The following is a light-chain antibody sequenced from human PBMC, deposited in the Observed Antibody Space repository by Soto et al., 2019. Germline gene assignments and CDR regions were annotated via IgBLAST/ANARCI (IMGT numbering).Light chain of an antibody. J-gene: IGLJ1*01. CDR1: SANIESHT. V-gene: IGLV1-44*01. CDR3: ATWDDSRKWV. Sequence: QSVLTQPPSASGTPGQRITISCSGSSANIESHTVNWYQQVQGAAPKLLIITNKQPPSGVRVRFSGSKSGASASLAISGLQPEDEATYYCATWDDSRKWVFXTGTKVTVL. CDR2: TNK.